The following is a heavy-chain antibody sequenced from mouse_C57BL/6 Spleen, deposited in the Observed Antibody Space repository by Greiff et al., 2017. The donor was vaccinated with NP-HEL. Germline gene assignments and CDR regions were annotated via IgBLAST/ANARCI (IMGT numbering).Heavy chain of an antibody. Sequence: EVQLQESGGGLVKPGGSLKLSCAASGFTFSDYGMHWVRQAPEKGLEWVAYISSGSSTIYYADTVKGRFTISRDNAKNTLFLQMTSLRSEDTAMYYCARDYYGSPYYYAMDYWGQGTSVTVSS. J-gene: IGHJ4*01. CDR3: ARDYYGSPYYYAMDY. CDR1: GFTFSDYG. D-gene: IGHD1-1*01. CDR2: ISSGSSTI. V-gene: IGHV5-17*01.